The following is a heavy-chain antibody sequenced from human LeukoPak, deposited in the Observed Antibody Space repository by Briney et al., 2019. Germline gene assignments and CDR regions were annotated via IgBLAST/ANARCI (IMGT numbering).Heavy chain of an antibody. CDR3: AKGYVVVPAAPDY. J-gene: IGHJ4*02. D-gene: IGHD2-2*01. Sequence: PGGSLRLSCAASGFTFSSYGMHWVRQAPGKGLEWVAFIRYDGSNKYYADSVKGRFTISRDNSKNTLYLQMNSLRAEDTAVYYYAKGYVVVPAAPDYWGQGTLVTVSS. CDR1: GFTFSSYG. CDR2: IRYDGSNK. V-gene: IGHV3-30*02.